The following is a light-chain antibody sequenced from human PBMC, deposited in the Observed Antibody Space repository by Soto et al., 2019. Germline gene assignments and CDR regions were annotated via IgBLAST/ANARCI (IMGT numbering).Light chain of an antibody. CDR3: MQSTQDPWT. V-gene: IGKV2-24*01. Sequence: DIVMTQTPLSSPVTPGQPASISCRSSQSLLHSNGHTYLSWLQQRPGQPPRLLIYKISNRFSGGPDRFRGGGAGTDLTLKISRVGAGDVGVYYCMQSTQDPWTFGQGTRVEFK. J-gene: IGKJ1*01. CDR2: KIS. CDR1: QSLLHSNGHTY.